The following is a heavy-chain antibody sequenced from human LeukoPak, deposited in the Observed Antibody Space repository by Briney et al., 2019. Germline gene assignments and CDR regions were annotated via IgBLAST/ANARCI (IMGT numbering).Heavy chain of an antibody. Sequence: PGGSLRLSCEASGFRFGGFWMNWVRQGPGKGPERVANINQDGSEKLYVDSVKGRFTISRDNAKNSLYLQMNSLRVEDTAVYYCTRDVREAYDIWGHGTMVTVSS. D-gene: IGHD3-16*01. J-gene: IGHJ3*02. CDR2: INQDGSEK. CDR3: TRDVREAYDI. CDR1: GFRFGGFW. V-gene: IGHV3-7*01.